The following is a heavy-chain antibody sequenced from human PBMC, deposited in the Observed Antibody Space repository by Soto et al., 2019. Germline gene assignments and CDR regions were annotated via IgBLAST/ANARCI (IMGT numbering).Heavy chain of an antibody. Sequence: SETLSLTCTVSGGSMNSYYWSWIRQPPGKGLEWIGYIFSTGTTNYNPSLKSRVTISIDTSKNQFSLRLKSVTTADTAFYYCAREGAFGDTPWGQGTLVPVSS. D-gene: IGHD4-17*01. CDR2: IFSTGTT. CDR3: AREGAFGDTP. CDR1: GGSMNSYY. J-gene: IGHJ5*02. V-gene: IGHV4-59*01.